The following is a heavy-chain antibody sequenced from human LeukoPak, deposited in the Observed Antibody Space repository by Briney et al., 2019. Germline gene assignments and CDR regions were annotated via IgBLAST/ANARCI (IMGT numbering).Heavy chain of an antibody. J-gene: IGHJ6*03. V-gene: IGHV4-59*12. CDR1: GGSISSYY. Sequence: PSETLSLTCTVSGGSISSYYWSWIRQPPGKGLEWIGYICYSGSPNYTPSLKSRVTISLDTSKNQFSLKLSSVTAADTAVYYCAREREWIQLPAMRSYYYMDVWGKGTTVTVSS. CDR3: AREREWIQLPAMRSYYYMDV. CDR2: ICYSGSP. D-gene: IGHD5-18*01.